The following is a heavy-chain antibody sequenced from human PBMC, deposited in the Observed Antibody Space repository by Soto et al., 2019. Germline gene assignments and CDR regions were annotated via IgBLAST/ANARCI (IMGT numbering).Heavy chain of an antibody. D-gene: IGHD3-10*01. Sequence: GESLKISFAASGFTFSSYSMSWVRQAPGKGLEWVSGFRTSGDGGTTYYADSVKGRFTISRDNSKNMLFLQMNSLRAEDTAIYYCAKKVNSGPGSQYFDYWGQGTLVTVSS. CDR3: AKKVNSGPGSQYFDY. CDR1: GFTFSSYS. J-gene: IGHJ4*02. V-gene: IGHV3-23*01. CDR2: FRTSGDGGTT.